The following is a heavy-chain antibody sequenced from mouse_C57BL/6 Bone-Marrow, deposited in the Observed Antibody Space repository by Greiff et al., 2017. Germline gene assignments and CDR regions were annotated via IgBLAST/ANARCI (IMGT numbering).Heavy chain of an antibody. Sequence: EVHLVESGGDLVKPGGSLKLSCAASGFTFSSYGMSWVRQTPDKRLEWVATISSGGSYTYYPDSVKGRFTISRDNAKNTLYLQMSSLKSEDTAMYYCARQDYSNFYYFDYWGQGTTLTVAS. J-gene: IGHJ2*01. D-gene: IGHD2-5*01. V-gene: IGHV5-6*01. CDR3: ARQDYSNFYYFDY. CDR2: ISSGGSYT. CDR1: GFTFSSYG.